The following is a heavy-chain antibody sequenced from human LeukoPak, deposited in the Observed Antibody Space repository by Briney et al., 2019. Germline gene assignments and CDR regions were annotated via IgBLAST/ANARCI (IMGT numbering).Heavy chain of an antibody. D-gene: IGHD1-26*01. Sequence: ASVSLSCNASGYTFTSYAISWVRHAPGQGLEWMGWISAYNGNTNYAQTLQGRVTMTTDTSTNTAYMEMRSLRSDDTAVYYCARVFGATPPPFDYWGRGSLVTSSS. CDR3: ARVFGATPPPFDY. CDR2: ISAYNGNT. V-gene: IGHV1-18*01. CDR1: GYTFTSYA. J-gene: IGHJ4*01.